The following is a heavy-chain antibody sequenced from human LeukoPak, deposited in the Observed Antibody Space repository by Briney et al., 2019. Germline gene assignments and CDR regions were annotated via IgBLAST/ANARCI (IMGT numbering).Heavy chain of an antibody. D-gene: IGHD2-15*01. Sequence: AETRSLTCTVSGGSISSYYWSWIRQPPGKGLEWIGYIYYSGNTDSNPSLKSRVTISVDTSKNQFSLKLSSVTAADTAVYYCARTYCSGGSCHFDYWGQGTLVTVSS. CDR3: ARTYCSGGSCHFDY. CDR2: IYYSGNT. CDR1: GGSISSYY. V-gene: IGHV4-59*08. J-gene: IGHJ4*02.